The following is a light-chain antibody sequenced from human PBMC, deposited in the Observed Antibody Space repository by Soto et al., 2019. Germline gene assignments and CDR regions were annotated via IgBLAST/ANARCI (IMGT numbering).Light chain of an antibody. CDR3: QQFGSSPRT. V-gene: IGKV3-20*01. J-gene: IGKJ1*01. CDR1: QSVSSNF. Sequence: EIVLTQSPGTLSLSPGERATLSCRASQSVSSNFLAWYQQKPGQAPRLLIYDASNRATGIPDRFSGSGSGTDFTLTISRLEPEDFAVYYCQQFGSSPRTVGQGTNVDIK. CDR2: DAS.